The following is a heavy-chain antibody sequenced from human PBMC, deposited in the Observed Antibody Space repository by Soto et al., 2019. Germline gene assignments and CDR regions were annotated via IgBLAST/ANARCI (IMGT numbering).Heavy chain of an antibody. CDR3: ARNHHVLRFLEWSAYGMDV. CDR2: MNPNSGNT. V-gene: IGHV1-8*01. Sequence: ASVKVSCKASGYTFTSYDINWVRQATGQGIEWMGWMNPNSGNTGYAQKFQGRVTMTRNTSISTAYMELSSLRSEDTAVYYCARNHHVLRFLEWSAYGMDVWRQGTTVTVSS. J-gene: IGHJ6*02. D-gene: IGHD3-3*01. CDR1: GYTFTSYD.